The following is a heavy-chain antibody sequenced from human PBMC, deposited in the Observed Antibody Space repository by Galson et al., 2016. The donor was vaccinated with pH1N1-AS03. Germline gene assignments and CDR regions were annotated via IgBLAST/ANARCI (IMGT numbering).Heavy chain of an antibody. CDR1: GYTFITYD. Sequence: SVKVSCKASGYTFITYDISWVRQAPGQGLEWMGWMSAYSGETRYAPNFQGRVTMTRDTSTRTAYMDLRSLTSDDTAVYYCVREFEDPQKRVVAFGYWGQGTLVIVSS. J-gene: IGHJ4*02. V-gene: IGHV1-18*01. CDR3: VREFEDPQKRVVAFGY. CDR2: MSAYSGET.